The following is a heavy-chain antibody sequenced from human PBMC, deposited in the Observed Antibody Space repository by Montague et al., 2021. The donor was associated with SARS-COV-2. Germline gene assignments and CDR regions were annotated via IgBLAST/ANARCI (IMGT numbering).Heavy chain of an antibody. D-gene: IGHD2-15*01. CDR3: ARGDVVVVVANDYYYGMDV. CDR2: IYYSGST. V-gene: IGHV4-59*01. Sequence: SETLSLTCTVSGGSISSYYWSWIRQPPGKGLEWIGYIYYSGSTNYNPSLKSRVTISVDTSKNQFSLKLSSVTAADTAVYYCARGDVVVVVANDYYYGMDVWGQGTTVTVSS. J-gene: IGHJ6*02. CDR1: GGSISSYY.